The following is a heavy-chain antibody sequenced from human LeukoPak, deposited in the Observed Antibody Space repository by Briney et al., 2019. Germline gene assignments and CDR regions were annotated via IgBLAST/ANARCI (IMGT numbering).Heavy chain of an antibody. Sequence: SQTLSLTCTVSGGSISSGDYYWSWIRQPPGKGLEWIGYIYYSGSTYYNPSLKSRVTISVDTSKNQFSLKLNSATAADTAIYYCARGYSSSRGWFDPWGQGTLVTVSS. CDR2: IYYSGST. D-gene: IGHD6-13*01. CDR3: ARGYSSSRGWFDP. CDR1: GGSISSGDYY. J-gene: IGHJ5*02. V-gene: IGHV4-30-4*01.